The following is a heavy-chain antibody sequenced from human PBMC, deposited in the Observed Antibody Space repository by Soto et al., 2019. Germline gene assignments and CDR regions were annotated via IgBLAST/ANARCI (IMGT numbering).Heavy chain of an antibody. Sequence: GGSLRLSCAASGFTFSSYGMHWVRQAPGKGLEWVAVISYDGSNKYYADSVKGRFTISRDNSKNTLYLQMNSLRAEDTAVYYCAKDSAFWSGYYHWGQGTLVTVSS. CDR2: ISYDGSNK. J-gene: IGHJ4*02. D-gene: IGHD3-3*01. CDR1: GFTFSSYG. V-gene: IGHV3-30*18. CDR3: AKDSAFWSGYYH.